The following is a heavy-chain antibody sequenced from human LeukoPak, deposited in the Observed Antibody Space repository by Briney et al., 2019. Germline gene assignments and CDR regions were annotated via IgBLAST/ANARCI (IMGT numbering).Heavy chain of an antibody. D-gene: IGHD3-10*01. Sequence: PSETLSLTCAVSGGSISSSNWWSWVRQPPGKGLEWIGEIYHSGSTNYNPSLKSRVTISVGKSKNQFSLKLSSVTAADTAVYYCARSPYGSGRDDAFDIWGQGTMVTVSS. CDR3: ARSPYGSGRDDAFDI. CDR1: GGSISSSNW. V-gene: IGHV4-4*02. J-gene: IGHJ3*02. CDR2: IYHSGST.